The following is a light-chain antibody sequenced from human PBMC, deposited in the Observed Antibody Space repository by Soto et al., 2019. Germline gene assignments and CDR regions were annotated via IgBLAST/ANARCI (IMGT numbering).Light chain of an antibody. J-gene: IGLJ1*01. V-gene: IGLV1-44*01. CDR3: AAWDDSFNGNV. CDR1: SSNIGSNT. Sequence: QLVLTQPPSASGTPGRRVTISCSGSSSNIGSNTVNWYQQLPGTAPKLLIYTNNQRPSGVPDRFSGSKSGTSASLAISGLQSEDEADYYCAAWDDSFNGNVFGTGTKVTVL. CDR2: TNN.